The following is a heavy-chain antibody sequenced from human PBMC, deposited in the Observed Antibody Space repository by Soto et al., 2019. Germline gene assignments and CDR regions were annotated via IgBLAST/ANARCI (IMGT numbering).Heavy chain of an antibody. D-gene: IGHD4-4*01. CDR2: INAANGNT. Sequence: QVQLVQSGAEVKRPGASVRISCKASGYTFTRYGIHWVRQAPGQRLEWMGWINAANGNTKNSEKLQGRVTITRDTSTSTAYVELSSLTSKDTAVYYCAREGPYRTNNGCFDTWGQGTLVTVSS. V-gene: IGHV1-3*01. CDR3: AREGPYRTNNGCFDT. J-gene: IGHJ5*02. CDR1: GYTFTRYG.